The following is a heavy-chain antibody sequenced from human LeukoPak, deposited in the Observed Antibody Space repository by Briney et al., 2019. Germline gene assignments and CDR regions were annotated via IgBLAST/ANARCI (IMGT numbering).Heavy chain of an antibody. J-gene: IGHJ4*02. Sequence: GGSLRLSCAVSGFSVTNNYMSWVRQAPGKGLEWVSVFYVGGATYYADSVKGRFTISRDNSENTLYLQMNSLRAEDTAVYYCSKAVKKNPATRDFHCWGRKTLLSVS. CDR2: FYVGGAT. D-gene: IGHD1-14*01. V-gene: IGHV3-53*01. CDR1: GFSVTNNY. CDR3: SKAVKKNPATRDFHC.